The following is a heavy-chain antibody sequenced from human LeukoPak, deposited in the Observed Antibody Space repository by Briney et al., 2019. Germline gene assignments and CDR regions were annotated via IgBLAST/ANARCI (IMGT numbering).Heavy chain of an antibody. Sequence: PGGSLRLSCAASGFTFSSYWMHWVRQAPGKGLVWVSRINTDGSSTSYADSVKGRFTISRDNAKNTLYLQMNSLRAEDTAVYYCASFYYYDSSGLDYWGQGTLATVSS. CDR3: ASFYYYDSSGLDY. CDR1: GFTFSSYW. J-gene: IGHJ4*02. CDR2: INTDGSST. V-gene: IGHV3-74*01. D-gene: IGHD3-22*01.